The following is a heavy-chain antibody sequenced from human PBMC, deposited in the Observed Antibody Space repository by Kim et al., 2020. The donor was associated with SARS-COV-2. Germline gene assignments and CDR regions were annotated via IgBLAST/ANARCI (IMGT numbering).Heavy chain of an antibody. CDR1: GYTFTAYY. V-gene: IGHV1-2*02. CDR2: INPISGGT. CDR3: ARGDAGVSDY. D-gene: IGHD2-8*01. Sequence: ASVKVSCKASGYTFTAYYIHWVRQAPGQGLEWMGWINPISGGTNYAQKFQGRVTMTSDTSITTANMELNRLTSDVTAVYFCARGDAGVSDYWGQGTLVTV. J-gene: IGHJ4*02.